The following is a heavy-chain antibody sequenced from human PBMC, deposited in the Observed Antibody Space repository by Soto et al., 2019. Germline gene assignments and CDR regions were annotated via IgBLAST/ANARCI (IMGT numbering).Heavy chain of an antibody. CDR3: AKGGLQWLVTSDFNY. D-gene: IGHD6-19*01. J-gene: IGHJ4*02. CDR2: VSHDGRNT. V-gene: IGHV3-30*18. Sequence: VQLVESGGGVVQPGRSLRLSCADSGFTFSDYAMHWVRQAPGKGLEWVAVVSHDGRNTHYADSVKGRFTISRDSSKKTVSLEMTSLRAEDTAVYYCAKGGLQWLVTSDFNYWGQGALVTVSS. CDR1: GFTFSDYA.